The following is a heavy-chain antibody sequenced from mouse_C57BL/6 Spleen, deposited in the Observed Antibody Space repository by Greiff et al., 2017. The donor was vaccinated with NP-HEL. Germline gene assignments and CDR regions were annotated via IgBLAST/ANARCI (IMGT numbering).Heavy chain of an antibody. CDR2: IRNKANGYTT. D-gene: IGHD2-2*01. Sequence: EVQVVESGGGLVQPGGSLSLSCAASGFTFTDYYMSWVRQPPGKALEWLGFIRNKANGYTTEYSASVKGRFTISRDNSQSILYLQMNALRAEDSATYYCARYTLYGYDSYFDYWGQGTTLTVSS. V-gene: IGHV7-3*01. CDR3: ARYTLYGYDSYFDY. CDR1: GFTFTDYY. J-gene: IGHJ2*01.